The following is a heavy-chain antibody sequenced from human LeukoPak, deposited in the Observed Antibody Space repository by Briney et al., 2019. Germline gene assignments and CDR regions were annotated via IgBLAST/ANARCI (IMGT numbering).Heavy chain of an antibody. V-gene: IGHV3-30*03. Sequence: PGRSLRLSCAASGFSFSSYGMHWVRQAPGKGLEGGAVISYDGSNKYYADSVKGRFTISRDNSKNTLYLQMNSLRAEDTAVYYCAPLSYCSSTSCSDYWGQGTLVTVSS. D-gene: IGHD2-2*01. J-gene: IGHJ4*02. CDR3: APLSYCSSTSCSDY. CDR1: GFSFSSYG. CDR2: ISYDGSNK.